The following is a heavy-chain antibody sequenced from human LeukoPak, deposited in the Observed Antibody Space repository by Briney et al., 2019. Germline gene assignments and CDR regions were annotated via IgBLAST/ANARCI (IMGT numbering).Heavy chain of an antibody. CDR1: GGSISSSSYY. CDR3: ARGSADHYDSSGNYYYYYYYMDV. J-gene: IGHJ6*03. CDR2: IYYSGST. V-gene: IGHV4-39*07. Sequence: SETLSLTCTVSGGSISSSSYYWGWIRQPPGKGLEWIGSIYYSGSTYYNPSLKSRVTISVDTSKNQFSLKLSSVTAADTAVYYCARGSADHYDSSGNYYYYYYYMDVWGKGTTVTVSS. D-gene: IGHD3-22*01.